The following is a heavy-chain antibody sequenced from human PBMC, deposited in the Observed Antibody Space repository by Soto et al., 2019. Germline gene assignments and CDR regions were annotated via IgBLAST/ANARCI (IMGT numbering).Heavy chain of an antibody. CDR1: GGSISSYY. V-gene: IGHV4-59*01. CDR2: IYYSGST. J-gene: IGHJ6*02. Sequence: SETLSLTCTVSGGSISSYYWSWIRQPPGKGLEWIGYIYYSGSTNYNPSLKSRVTISVDTSKNQFSLKLSSVTAADTAVYYCAGDLVVVPAAIRHYYYGMDVWGQVTPVTVSS. D-gene: IGHD2-2*02. CDR3: AGDLVVVPAAIRHYYYGMDV.